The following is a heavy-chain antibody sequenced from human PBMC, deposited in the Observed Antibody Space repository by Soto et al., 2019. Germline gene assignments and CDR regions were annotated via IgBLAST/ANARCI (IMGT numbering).Heavy chain of an antibody. CDR2: IKSKTDGGTT. J-gene: IGHJ4*02. CDR3: TTCPYYYDSSGYYDPLY. V-gene: IGHV3-15*01. Sequence: PGGSLRLSCAASGFTFINAWMSWVRQAPGKGREWVGRIKSKTDGGTTDYAAPVKGRFTISRDDSKNTLYLQMNSLKTEDTAVYYCTTCPYYYDSSGYYDPLYWGQGTLVSVSS. CDR1: GFTFINAW. D-gene: IGHD3-22*01.